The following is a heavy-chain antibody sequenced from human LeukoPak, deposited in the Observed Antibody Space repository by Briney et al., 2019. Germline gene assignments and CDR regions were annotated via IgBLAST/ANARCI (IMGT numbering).Heavy chain of an antibody. V-gene: IGHV3-30*18. J-gene: IGHJ5*02. D-gene: IGHD2-21*02. CDR1: GITSSGYG. CDR3: VKGVRSSLTASGWFDP. CDR2: VSDDGDKK. Sequence: GRSLGLSCAVSGITSSGYGMHWVRQAPGKGLEWVAVVSDDGDKKHYADSVKGRFIISRDNSKNTLYLQMNTLRAEDTALYYCVKGVRSSLTASGWFDPWGQGTMVTVSS.